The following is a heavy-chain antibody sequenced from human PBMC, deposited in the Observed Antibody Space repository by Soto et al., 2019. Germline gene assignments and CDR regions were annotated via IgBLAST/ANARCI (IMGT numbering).Heavy chain of an antibody. CDR3: AKDTYYYDSSGYYC. V-gene: IGHV3-23*01. CDR1: GFTFSSYA. Sequence: PGGSLRLSCAASGFTFSSYAMSWVRQAPGKGLEWVSAISGSGGSTYYADSVKGRFTISRDNSKNTLYLQMNSLRAEDTAVYYCAKDTYYYDSSGYYCWGQGTPVTVSS. CDR2: ISGSGGST. J-gene: IGHJ4*02. D-gene: IGHD3-22*01.